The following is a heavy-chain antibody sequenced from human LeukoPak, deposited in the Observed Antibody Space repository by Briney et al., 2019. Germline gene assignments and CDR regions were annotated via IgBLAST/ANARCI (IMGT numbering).Heavy chain of an antibody. CDR3: ARGTKVATTMVDY. Sequence: PSETLSLTCAVYGGSFSGYYWSWIRQPLGKGLEWIGEINHSGSTNYNPSLKSRVTISVDTSKNQFSLKLSSVTAADTAVYYCARGTKVATTMVDYWGQGTLVTVSS. CDR1: GGSFSGYY. CDR2: INHSGST. J-gene: IGHJ4*02. D-gene: IGHD3-10*01. V-gene: IGHV4-34*01.